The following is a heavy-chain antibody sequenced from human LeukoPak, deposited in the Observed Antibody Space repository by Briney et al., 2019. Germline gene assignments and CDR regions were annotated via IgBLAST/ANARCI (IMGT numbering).Heavy chain of an antibody. Sequence: ASVKVSCKASGYTFTSYGISWVRQAPGQGLEWMGWISAYNGNTNYAQKFQGRVTMTRDTSISTAYMELSRLRSDDTAVYYCARVVVRDANNYKDYWGQGTLVTVPS. V-gene: IGHV1-18*01. CDR2: ISAYNGNT. D-gene: IGHD5-24*01. CDR1: GYTFTSYG. J-gene: IGHJ4*02. CDR3: ARVVVRDANNYKDY.